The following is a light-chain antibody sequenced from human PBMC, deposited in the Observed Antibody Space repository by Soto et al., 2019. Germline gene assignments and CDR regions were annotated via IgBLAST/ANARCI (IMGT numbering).Light chain of an antibody. CDR1: QDVMYD. Sequence: EIVPTQSPAALSVSPGGRATLSCGASQDVMYDLAWYQQKPGQAPRLLVYGASTRATDAPPRFRGSGSGREFSLTISSLQSEDFATYYCQQYRSWPRTFGQGTKVDIK. CDR3: QQYRSWPRT. V-gene: IGKV3-15*01. J-gene: IGKJ1*01. CDR2: GAS.